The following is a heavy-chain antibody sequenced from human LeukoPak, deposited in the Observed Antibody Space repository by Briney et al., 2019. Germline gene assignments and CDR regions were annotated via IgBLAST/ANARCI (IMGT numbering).Heavy chain of an antibody. Sequence: SSETLSLTCAVSGGSISSGGYSWSWIRQPPGKGLEWIGYIYYSGSTYYNPSLKSRVTISVDTSKNQFSLQLSSVTAADTAVYYCARDWNRYAYWGQGTLVTVSS. V-gene: IGHV4-30-4*07. CDR1: GGSISSGGYS. CDR2: IYYSGST. J-gene: IGHJ4*02. CDR3: ARDWNRYAY. D-gene: IGHD1-1*01.